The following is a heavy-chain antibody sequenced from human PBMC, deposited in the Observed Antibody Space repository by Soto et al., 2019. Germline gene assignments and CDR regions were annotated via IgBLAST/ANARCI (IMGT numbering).Heavy chain of an antibody. CDR1: GFAFKDSA. J-gene: IGHJ4*02. CDR3: TNNFV. CDR2: VRSKSNNYAT. V-gene: IGHV3-73*01. D-gene: IGHD2-15*01. Sequence: DVQVVQSGGALVQPGGSLNFSCAAPGFAFKDSAMHWVRQASGKGLEWVARVRSKSNNYATAYPASVKGRFIVSRDDSMGTTSLQMNSLKPEDTAIYYCTNNFVWGQGVLVTVS.